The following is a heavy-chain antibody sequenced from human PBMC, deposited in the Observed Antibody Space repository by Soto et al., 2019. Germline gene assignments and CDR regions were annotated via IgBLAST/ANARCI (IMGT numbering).Heavy chain of an antibody. CDR2: IYYSGST. J-gene: IGHJ6*02. CDR1: GGSISSYY. CDR3: ARGQIRSRYSGSYYYGMDV. Sequence: SETLSLTCTVSGGSISSYYWSWIRQPPGKGLEWIGYIYYSGSTNYNPSLKSRVTISVDTSKNQFSLKLSSVTAAETAVYYCARGQIRSRYSGSYYYGMDVWGQETTVTVSS. V-gene: IGHV4-59*12. D-gene: IGHD1-26*01.